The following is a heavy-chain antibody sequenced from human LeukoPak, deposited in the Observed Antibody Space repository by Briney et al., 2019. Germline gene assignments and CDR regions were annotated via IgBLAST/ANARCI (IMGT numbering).Heavy chain of an antibody. Sequence: PGGSLRLSCAASGFTFSNAWMSWVRQAPGEGLEWVGRIKSKTDGGTIDYAAPVKGRFTISRDDSKNTLYLQMNSLKTEDTAVYYCTTFRANYYYYMDVWGKGTTVTVSS. CDR1: GFTFSNAW. V-gene: IGHV3-15*01. CDR2: IKSKTDGGTI. CDR3: TTFRANYYYYMDV. J-gene: IGHJ6*03.